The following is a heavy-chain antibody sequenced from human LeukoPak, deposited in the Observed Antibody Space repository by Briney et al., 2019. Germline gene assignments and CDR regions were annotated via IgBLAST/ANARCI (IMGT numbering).Heavy chain of an antibody. Sequence: SETLSLTCTVSGGSLSSHYWSWIRQPPGKGLEWIGYIYYSGTTNYNPSLKSRVTISVDTSKNQFSLKLSSVTAADTAVYYCARIEGDNSLDYWGQGTLVTVSS. CDR3: ARIEGDNSLDY. J-gene: IGHJ4*02. CDR1: GGSLSSHY. CDR2: IYYSGTT. V-gene: IGHV4-59*11. D-gene: IGHD3-16*01.